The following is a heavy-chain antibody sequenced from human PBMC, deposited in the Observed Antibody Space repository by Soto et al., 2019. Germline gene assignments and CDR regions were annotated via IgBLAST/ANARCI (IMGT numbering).Heavy chain of an antibody. D-gene: IGHD3-10*01. V-gene: IGHV3-23*01. CDR2: ISGSGGST. CDR3: AKDPADYYGSGSYFGY. Sequence: GGSLRLSCAASGFTFSSYAMSWVRQAPGKGLEWVSAISGSGGSTYYADSVKGRFTISRDNSKNTLYLQMNSLRAEDTAVYYCAKDPADYYGSGSYFGYWGQGTLVTVSS. J-gene: IGHJ4*02. CDR1: GFTFSSYA.